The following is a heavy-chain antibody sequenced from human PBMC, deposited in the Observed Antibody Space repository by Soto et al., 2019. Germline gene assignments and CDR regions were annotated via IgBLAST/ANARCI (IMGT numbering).Heavy chain of an antibody. J-gene: IGHJ4*02. CDR2: ISYEGSRK. CDR3: AKDIQALLVPNYYFDY. D-gene: IGHD2-15*01. CDR1: GFTFRKYG. Sequence: VGSLRLSCVASGFTFRKYGMHWVRQAPGKGLEWVAVISYEGSRKFYTDSVRGRFTISRDDSKNTVYLQMNSLRPDDTALYYCAKDIQALLVPNYYFDYWGQGALVTVSS. V-gene: IGHV3-30*18.